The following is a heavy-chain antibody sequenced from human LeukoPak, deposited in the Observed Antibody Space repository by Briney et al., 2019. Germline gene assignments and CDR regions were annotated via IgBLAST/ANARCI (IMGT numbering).Heavy chain of an antibody. Sequence: SETLSLTCAVYGGSFSGYYWSWIRQPPGKGLEWTGEINHSGSTNYSPPLKRRVTISVDTSNNQFSLKLSSVTAADTAVYYCARRDYCTSTTCYESYNWFDPWGQGTLVTVSS. D-gene: IGHD2-2*01. CDR2: INHSGST. J-gene: IGHJ5*02. CDR1: GGSFSGYY. V-gene: IGHV4-34*01. CDR3: ARRDYCTSTTCYESYNWFDP.